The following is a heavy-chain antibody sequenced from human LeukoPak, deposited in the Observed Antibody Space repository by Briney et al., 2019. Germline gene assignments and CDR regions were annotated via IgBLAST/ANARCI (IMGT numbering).Heavy chain of an antibody. CDR1: GFTFSSYG. D-gene: IGHD1-26*01. J-gene: IGHJ4*02. V-gene: IGHV3-30*02. CDR3: AKVLRLGDYFDY. Sequence: GGSLRLSCAASGFTFSSYGMHWVRQAPGKGLEWVAFIRYDGSNKYYADSVKGRSTISRDNSKNTLYLQMNSLRAEDTAVYYCAKVLRLGDYFDYWGQGTLVTVSS. CDR2: IRYDGSNK.